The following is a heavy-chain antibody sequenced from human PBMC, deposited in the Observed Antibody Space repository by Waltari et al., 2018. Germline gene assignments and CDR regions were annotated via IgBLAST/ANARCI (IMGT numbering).Heavy chain of an antibody. CDR1: GGSSSTYY. Sequence: QVQLQQWGAGLLKPSEPLSLTCTIYGGSSSTYYWSWIRQPPGKGLEWIAEIDHSGSTNYSPSLKSRVTISLDMSKNQLSLKLSSVTAADTAVYYCANYPWVDPWGQGTLVTVSS. D-gene: IGHD1-26*01. CDR3: ANYPWVDP. CDR2: IDHSGST. V-gene: IGHV4-34*01. J-gene: IGHJ5*02.